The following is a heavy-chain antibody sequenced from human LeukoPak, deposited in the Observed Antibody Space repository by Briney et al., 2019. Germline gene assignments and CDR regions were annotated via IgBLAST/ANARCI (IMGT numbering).Heavy chain of an antibody. J-gene: IGHJ4*02. CDR2: INTNTGNP. Sequence: ASVKVSCKASGYTFTSYSLNWVRQAPGQGLEWMGWINTNTGNPTYAQGFTGRFAFSLDTSVSTAYLQISSLKAEDTAVYYCARGGGSYAAYYWGQGTLVTASS. CDR1: GYTFTSYS. V-gene: IGHV7-4-1*02. D-gene: IGHD1-26*01. CDR3: ARGGGSYAAYY.